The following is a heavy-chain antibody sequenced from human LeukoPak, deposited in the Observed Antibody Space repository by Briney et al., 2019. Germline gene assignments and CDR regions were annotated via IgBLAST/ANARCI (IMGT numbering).Heavy chain of an antibody. Sequence: GRSLRLSCAASGFTFSSYAMSWVRQAPGEGLEWVSGISAGGGSTYYADSVKGRFTISRDNSKNTLYLQMSSLRAEDTAVYYCARDGYGETFDCWGQGTLVTVSS. CDR3: ARDGYGETFDC. CDR1: GFTFSSYA. CDR2: ISAGGGST. D-gene: IGHD4-17*01. J-gene: IGHJ4*02. V-gene: IGHV3-23*01.